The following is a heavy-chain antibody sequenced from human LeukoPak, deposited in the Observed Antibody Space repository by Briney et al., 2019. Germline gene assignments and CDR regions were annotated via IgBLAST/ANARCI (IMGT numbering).Heavy chain of an antibody. Sequence: NPSETLSLTCAVYGGSFSGYYWSWIRQPPGKGLEWIGEINHSGSTNYNPSLKSRVTISVDTSKNQFSLKLSSVTAADTAVYYCARRPSRYSGSYSFDYWGQGTLVTVSS. J-gene: IGHJ4*02. D-gene: IGHD1-26*01. CDR3: ARRPSRYSGSYSFDY. CDR1: GGSFSGYY. V-gene: IGHV4-34*01. CDR2: INHSGST.